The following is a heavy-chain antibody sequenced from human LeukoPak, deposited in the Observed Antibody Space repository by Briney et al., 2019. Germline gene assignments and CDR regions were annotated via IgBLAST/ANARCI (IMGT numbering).Heavy chain of an antibody. D-gene: IGHD3-10*01. J-gene: IGHJ6*04. CDR1: GGSFSGYY. CDR2: INHSGST. Sequence: PSETLSLTGAVYGGSFSGYYWSWIRQPPGKGLEWIGEINHSGSTNYNPSLKSRVTISVDTSKNQFSLKLSSVTAADTAVYYCARDTSMVRGVIIKPPGGMDVWGKGTTVTVSS. V-gene: IGHV4-34*01. CDR3: ARDTSMVRGVIIKPPGGMDV.